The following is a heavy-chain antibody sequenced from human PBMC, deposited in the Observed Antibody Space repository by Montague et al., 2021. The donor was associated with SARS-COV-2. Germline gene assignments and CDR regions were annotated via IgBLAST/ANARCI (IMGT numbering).Heavy chain of an antibody. CDR2: IYYGGST. Sequence: SETLSLTCTVSGGSISSYYWSWIRQPPGKGLEWIGYIYYGGSTNYNPSLKSRVTISVDTSKNQFSLKLSSVTAADTAVYYCARGFDYWGQGTLITVSS. J-gene: IGHJ4*02. CDR3: ARGFDY. V-gene: IGHV4-59*01. CDR1: GGSISSYY.